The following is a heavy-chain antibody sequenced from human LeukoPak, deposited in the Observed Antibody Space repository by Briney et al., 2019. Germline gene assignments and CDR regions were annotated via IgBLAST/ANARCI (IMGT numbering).Heavy chain of an antibody. J-gene: IGHJ4*02. Sequence: PSETLSLTCSVSGGSISSSTYYWGWIRQPPGKGLEWIGSIYYSGSTYYNLSLKSRVTISVDTSKNQFSLKLSSVTAADTAVYYCARDFGTGTTGGYYFDYWGQGTLVTVSS. CDR3: ARDFGTGTTGGYYFDY. D-gene: IGHD1-1*01. V-gene: IGHV4-39*07. CDR1: GGSISSSTYY. CDR2: IYYSGST.